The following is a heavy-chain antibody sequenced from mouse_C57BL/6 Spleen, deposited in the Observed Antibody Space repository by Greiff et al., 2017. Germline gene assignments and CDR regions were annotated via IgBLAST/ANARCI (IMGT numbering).Heavy chain of an antibody. Sequence: VKLQESGPGLVAPSQSLSITCTVSGFSLTSYAISWVRQPPGKGLEWLGVIWTGGGTNYNSALKSRLSISKDNSKSHVVLKMNSLQTDDTARYDCARIEHRKGFNYWGQGTTLTVSS. CDR2: IWTGGGT. CDR3: ARIEHRKGFNY. J-gene: IGHJ2*01. CDR1: GFSLTSYA. V-gene: IGHV2-9-1*01. D-gene: IGHD1-3*01.